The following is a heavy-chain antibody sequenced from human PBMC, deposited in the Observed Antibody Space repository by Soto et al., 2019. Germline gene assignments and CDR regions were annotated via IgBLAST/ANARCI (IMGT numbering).Heavy chain of an antibody. CDR1: GFTFSSYG. J-gene: IGHJ6*02. V-gene: IGHV3-33*01. CDR2: IWYDGSNK. D-gene: IGHD6-19*01. CDR3: AREQGIAVAGSTIYYYYGMDV. Sequence: QVQLVESGGGVVQPGRSLRLSCAASGFTFSSYGMHWVRQAPGKGLEWVAVIWYDGSNKYYADSVKGRFTISRDNSKNTLNLQMNSLRAEDTAVYYCAREQGIAVAGSTIYYYYGMDVWGQGTTVTVSS.